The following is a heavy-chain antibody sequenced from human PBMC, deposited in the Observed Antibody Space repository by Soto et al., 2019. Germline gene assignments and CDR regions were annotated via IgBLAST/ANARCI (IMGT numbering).Heavy chain of an antibody. Sequence: GGSLRLSCAASGFTFSSYDMSWVRQAPGKGLEWVSAISGSGGSTYYAASVKGRFTISRGNSKNTLYLQMNSLRAEDTAVYYCAKDISYYYGSGSYYNPFNWFDPWGQGTLVTVSS. CDR3: AKDISYYYGSGSYYNPFNWFDP. D-gene: IGHD3-10*01. V-gene: IGHV3-23*01. CDR2: ISGSGGST. CDR1: GFTFSSYD. J-gene: IGHJ5*02.